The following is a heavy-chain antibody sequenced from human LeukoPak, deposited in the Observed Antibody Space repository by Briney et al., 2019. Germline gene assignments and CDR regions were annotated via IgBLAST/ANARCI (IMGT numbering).Heavy chain of an antibody. V-gene: IGHV3-23*01. CDR1: GFTFSSYA. D-gene: IGHD3-9*01. CDR2: ISGSGGST. CDR3: AKSPTVLRYFDWHDAFDI. Sequence: GGSLRLSCAASGFTFSSYAMSWVRQAPGKGLEWVSAISGSGGSTYYADSVKGRFTISRDNSKNTLYLQMNSLRAEDTAVYYCAKSPTVLRYFDWHDAFDIWGQGTMVTVSS. J-gene: IGHJ3*02.